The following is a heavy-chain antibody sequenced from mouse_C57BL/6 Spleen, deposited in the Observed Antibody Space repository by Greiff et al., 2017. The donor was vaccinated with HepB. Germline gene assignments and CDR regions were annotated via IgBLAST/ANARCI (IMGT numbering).Heavy chain of an antibody. D-gene: IGHD2-3*01. CDR3: TRDPYDGGWFAY. CDR1: GFTFSSYA. V-gene: IGHV5-9-1*02. CDR2: ISSGGDYI. J-gene: IGHJ3*01. Sequence: EVMLVESGEGLVKPGGSLKLSCAASGFTFSSYAMSWVRQTPEKRLEWVAYISSGGDYIYYADTVKGRFTISRDNARNTLYLQMSSLKSEDTAMYYCTRDPYDGGWFAYWGQGTLGTVSA.